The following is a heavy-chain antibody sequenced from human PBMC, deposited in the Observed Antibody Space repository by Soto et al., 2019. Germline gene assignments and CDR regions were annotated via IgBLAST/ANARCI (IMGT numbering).Heavy chain of an antibody. Sequence: GGSLRLSWAVSGLTFSTYGMHWVRQAPGKVLEWVEVIWYDGSNEHYADSVKGRVTISRDNSKTTLYLKMNSLRAEDTAVYYCARDLANYDVWSGYLGHGMDVWGQGTTVTVSS. CDR2: IWYDGSNE. D-gene: IGHD3-3*01. J-gene: IGHJ6*02. V-gene: IGHV3-33*01. CDR3: ARDLANYDVWSGYLGHGMDV. CDR1: GLTFSTYG.